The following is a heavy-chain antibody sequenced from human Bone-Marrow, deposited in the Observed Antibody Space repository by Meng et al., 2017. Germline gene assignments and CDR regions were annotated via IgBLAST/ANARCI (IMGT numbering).Heavy chain of an antibody. CDR1: SVSISSTNW. J-gene: IGHJ5*02. Sequence: QVQLQESGPGLVKPSGTLSLTCAVASVSISSTNWWGWVRQPPGKGLEWIGEIHQDGYTNYSPSLKSRVTISVDTSKNQFSLNLSSVTAADTAVYYCARYCSSTSCHNWFDPWGQGILVTVSS. CDR2: IHQDGYT. D-gene: IGHD2-2*02. V-gene: IGHV4-4*02. CDR3: ARYCSSTSCHNWFDP.